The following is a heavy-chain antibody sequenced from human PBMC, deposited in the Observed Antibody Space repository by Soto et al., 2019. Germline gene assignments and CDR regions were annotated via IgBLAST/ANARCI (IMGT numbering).Heavy chain of an antibody. J-gene: IGHJ3*02. CDR1: GFTFSSYW. Sequence: EVQLVESGGGLVQPGGSLRLSCAASGFTFSSYWRHWVRQTPGKGLEWVSRIKSDGSRTVYAESVKGRFTISRDSAESTVYMQMSSLRVEDTAVYYCTREGNGWYEKSFDIWGQGTPVTVSS. CDR2: IKSDGSRT. V-gene: IGHV3-74*01. D-gene: IGHD6-19*01. CDR3: TREGNGWYEKSFDI.